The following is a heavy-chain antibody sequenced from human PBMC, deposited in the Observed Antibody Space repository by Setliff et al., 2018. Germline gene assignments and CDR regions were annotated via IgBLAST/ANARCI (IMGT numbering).Heavy chain of an antibody. CDR1: GASINSGSYY. J-gene: IGHJ4*02. CDR3: AREVRDTTVITGAC. Sequence: SETLSLTCTVSGASINSGSYYWNWIRQPAGKGLEWIGHIYTGSTSYNPSLKTRVTISVDTSKNQFSLKLSSVTAADTAVYYCAREVRDTTVITGACWGQGTLVTVSS. CDR2: IYTGST. V-gene: IGHV4-61*09. D-gene: IGHD5-18*01.